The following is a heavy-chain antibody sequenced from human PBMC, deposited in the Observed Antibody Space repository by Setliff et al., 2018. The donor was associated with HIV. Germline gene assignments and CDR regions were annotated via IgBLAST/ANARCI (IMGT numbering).Heavy chain of an antibody. Sequence: ASVNVSCKASGYTFTSYDISWVRQAPGQGLEWMGWMSTYNGNTNYAQKVQGRVTMTTDTSTSTAYMELRSLRSDDTAVYYCARSEGQWLRPEGALCDYWGQGTLVTVSS. CDR3: ARSEGQWLRPEGALCDY. CDR2: MSTYNGNT. J-gene: IGHJ4*02. CDR1: GYTFTSYD. D-gene: IGHD5-12*01. V-gene: IGHV1-18*01.